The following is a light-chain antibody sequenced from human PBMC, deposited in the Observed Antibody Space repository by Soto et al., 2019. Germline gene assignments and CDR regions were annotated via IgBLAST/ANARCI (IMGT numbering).Light chain of an antibody. CDR3: QHYNNWLTWT. CDR1: QSVSSN. V-gene: IGKV3-15*01. Sequence: EIVLTQSPATLSVSPGETATLSCRASQSVSSNLAWFQQKPGQTPRLLIYGASTRATGIPARFSGCGSGTEFTLTISSLQSEDFAVYYCQHYNNWLTWTFGQGTKVEVK. CDR2: GAS. J-gene: IGKJ1*01.